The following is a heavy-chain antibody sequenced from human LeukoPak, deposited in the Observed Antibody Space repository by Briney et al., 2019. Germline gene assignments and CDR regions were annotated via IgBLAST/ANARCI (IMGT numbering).Heavy chain of an antibody. J-gene: IGHJ4*02. V-gene: IGHV4-39*07. CDR2: IYYSGIT. D-gene: IGHD3-22*01. Sequence: SETLSLTCTVSGASISSSSYYWGWIRQPPGEGLEYIGGIYYSGITYYSPSLKSRVTISLDTSKNQFSLKMSSVTAADTAVYYRVRDHYYDSSVAYWGQGTLVTVSS. CDR1: GASISSSSYY. CDR3: VRDHYYDSSVAY.